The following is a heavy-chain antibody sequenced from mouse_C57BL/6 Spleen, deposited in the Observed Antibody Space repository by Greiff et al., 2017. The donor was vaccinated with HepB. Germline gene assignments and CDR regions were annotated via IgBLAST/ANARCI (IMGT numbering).Heavy chain of an antibody. CDR1: GFTFSDYY. V-gene: IGHV5-16*01. D-gene: IGHD2-4*01. CDR3: ARYDYNYAMDY. CDR2: INYDGSST. J-gene: IGHJ4*01. Sequence: VQLKESEGGLVQPGSSMKLSCTASGFTFSDYYMAWVRQVPEKGLEWVANINYDGSSTYYLDSLKSRFIISRDNAKNILYLQMSSLKSEDTATYYCARYDYNYAMDYWGQGTSVTVSS.